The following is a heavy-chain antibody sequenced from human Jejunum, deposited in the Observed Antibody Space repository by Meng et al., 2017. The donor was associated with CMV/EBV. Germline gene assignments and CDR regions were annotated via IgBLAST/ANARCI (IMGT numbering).Heavy chain of an antibody. CDR1: GDSVSTSNDF. CDR2: VRYDGAT. D-gene: IGHD3-10*02. Sequence: QLQLQESGPGLVKPSXXLSLTCPVSGDSVSTSNDFWGCIRQPPGKGLEWIANVRYDGATYYNPSLKTRVTISLDTSKNQFSLRLTSVTAADTAVYYCTRDTGGIHMVYYVNFWGQGTLVTVSS. CDR3: TRDTGGIHMVYYVNF. V-gene: IGHV4-39*07. J-gene: IGHJ4*02.